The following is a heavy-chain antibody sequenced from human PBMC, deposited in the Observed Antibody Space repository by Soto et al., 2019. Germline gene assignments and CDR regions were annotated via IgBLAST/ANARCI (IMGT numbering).Heavy chain of an antibody. CDR3: ARVSSRWTGNYGLDV. Sequence: QVQLVQSGAEVKKPGASVKVSCKASGYSFTSYDVSWVRQATGQGLEWMGWMNPNSGNTGYAQKFQGRVTMTRNTSVSTAYMGLSSLRSEDTAVYYCARVSSRWTGNYGLDVWGQGTTVTVSS. V-gene: IGHV1-8*01. J-gene: IGHJ6*02. D-gene: IGHD2-2*01. CDR1: GYSFTSYD. CDR2: MNPNSGNT.